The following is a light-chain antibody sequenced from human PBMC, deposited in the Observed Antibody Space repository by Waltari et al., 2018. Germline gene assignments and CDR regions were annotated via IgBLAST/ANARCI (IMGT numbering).Light chain of an antibody. CDR2: DVS. CDR3: QQRTNRPRMYT. J-gene: IGKJ2*01. V-gene: IGKV3-11*01. CDR1: QSLSSS. Sequence: DIVLTQSPATLSMSPGERPTLSCRASQSLSSSLAWYQQRPGQAPRLLIYDVSNRASGIPARFSGSGSGTDFTLTISSLEPEDFAVYYCQQRTNRPRMYTFGQGTKLEI.